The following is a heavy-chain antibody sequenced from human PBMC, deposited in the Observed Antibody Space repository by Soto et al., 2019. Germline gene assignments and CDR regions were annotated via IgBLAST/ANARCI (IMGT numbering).Heavy chain of an antibody. Sequence: SVKVSCKASGGTFSSYAISWVRQAPGQGFEWMGGIIPIFGTANYAQKFQGRVSITADESTSTAYMELSSLRSEDTAVYYCARDPGMATTFDYWGQGTLVTVSS. CDR1: GGTFSSYA. V-gene: IGHV1-69*13. J-gene: IGHJ4*02. CDR2: IIPIFGTA. CDR3: ARDPGMATTFDY. D-gene: IGHD5-12*01.